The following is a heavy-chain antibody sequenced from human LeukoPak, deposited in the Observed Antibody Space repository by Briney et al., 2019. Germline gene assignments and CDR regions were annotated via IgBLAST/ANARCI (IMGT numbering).Heavy chain of an antibody. D-gene: IGHD3-16*02. Sequence: SVKVSCKASGGTFSSYAISWVRQAPGQGLEWTGRIIPIFGTANYAQKFQGRVTITTDESTSTAYMELSSLRSEDTAVYYCAREPFDYVWGSYRLWGQGTLVTVSS. CDR2: IIPIFGTA. V-gene: IGHV1-69*05. CDR1: GGTFSSYA. J-gene: IGHJ4*02. CDR3: AREPFDYVWGSYRL.